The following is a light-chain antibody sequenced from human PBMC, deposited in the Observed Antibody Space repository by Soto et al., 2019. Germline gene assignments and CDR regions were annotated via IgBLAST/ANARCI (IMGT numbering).Light chain of an antibody. CDR2: GNS. V-gene: IGLV1-40*01. J-gene: IGLJ3*02. CDR1: SSNIGAGYD. CDR3: QSYDSSLGGSV. Sequence: QSALTQPPSVSGAPGQRVTISCTGSSSNIGAGYDVHWYQQLPGTAPKLLIYGNSNRPSGVPDRFSGSKSGTSASLAITGLQAEDEADYYCQSYDSSLGGSVFGGGTKLTVL.